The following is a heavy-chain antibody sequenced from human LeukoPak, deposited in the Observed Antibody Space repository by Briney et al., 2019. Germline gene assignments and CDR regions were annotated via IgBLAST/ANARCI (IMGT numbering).Heavy chain of an antibody. D-gene: IGHD6-6*01. J-gene: IGHJ4*02. CDR3: ARDPITGFEYSSSSGY. V-gene: IGHV3-21*01. CDR1: GFTFSSYS. Sequence: GGSLRLSCAASGFTFSSYSMNRVRQAPGRGLEWVSSISSSSSYIYYADSVKGRFTISRDNAKNSLYLQMNSLRAEDTAVCYCARDPITGFEYSSSSGYWGQGTLVTVSS. CDR2: ISSSSSYI.